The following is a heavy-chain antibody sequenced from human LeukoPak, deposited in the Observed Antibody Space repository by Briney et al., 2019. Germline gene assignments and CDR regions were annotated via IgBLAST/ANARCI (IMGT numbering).Heavy chain of an antibody. Sequence: GGSLRLSCAASGFTFSSYAMSWVRQAPGKGLEWVSGLSGSGGSTYYADSVKGRFTISRENSKNTLYLQMNSLRAEDTAVYYCAKASGYSYGYFDYWGQGTLVTVSS. J-gene: IGHJ4*02. CDR2: LSGSGGST. V-gene: IGHV3-23*01. CDR3: AKASGYSYGYFDY. D-gene: IGHD5-18*01. CDR1: GFTFSSYA.